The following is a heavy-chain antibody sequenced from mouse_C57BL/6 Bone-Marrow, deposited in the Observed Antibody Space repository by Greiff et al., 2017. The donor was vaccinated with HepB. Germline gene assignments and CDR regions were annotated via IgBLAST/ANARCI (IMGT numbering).Heavy chain of an antibody. V-gene: IGHV1-39*01. D-gene: IGHD1-1*01. CDR3: TRSFYYGSFYAMDY. CDR2: INPNYGTT. CDR1: GYSFTDYN. J-gene: IGHJ4*01. Sequence: VQLQQSGPELVKPGASVKISCKASGYSFTDYNMNWVKQSNGKSLEWIGVINPNYGTTSYNQKFKGKATLTVDQSSSTAYMQLNSLTSEDSAVYYCTRSFYYGSFYAMDYWGQGTSVTVSS.